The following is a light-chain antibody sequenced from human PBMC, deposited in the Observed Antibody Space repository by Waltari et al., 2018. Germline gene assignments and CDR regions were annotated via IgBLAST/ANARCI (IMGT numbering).Light chain of an antibody. Sequence: DIQMTQSPSSLSASVGDRVTITCRASQDISNNLNWYQQKPGKAPYLLIFAVCTLQSGVPSRVSVSGSGTEFTLTISSLQPEDSATDYCQQSYTMPMYTFGQGTKLEIK. CDR3: QQSYTMPMYT. CDR2: AVC. J-gene: IGKJ2*01. V-gene: IGKV1-39*01. CDR1: QDISNN.